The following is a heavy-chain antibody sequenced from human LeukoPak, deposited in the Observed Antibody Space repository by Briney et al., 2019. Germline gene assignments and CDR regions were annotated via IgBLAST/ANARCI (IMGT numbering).Heavy chain of an antibody. CDR1: GYTLTSYD. CDR2: MNPNSGNT. D-gene: IGHD3-10*01. CDR3: ARPLSFYGSGSYDY. J-gene: IGHJ4*02. V-gene: IGHV1-8*01. Sequence: ASVKVSCKASGYTLTSYDINWVRQATGQGLEWMGWMNPNSGNTGYAQKFQGRVTMTRNTSISTAYMELSSLRSEDTAVYYCARPLSFYGSGSYDYWGQGTLVTVSS.